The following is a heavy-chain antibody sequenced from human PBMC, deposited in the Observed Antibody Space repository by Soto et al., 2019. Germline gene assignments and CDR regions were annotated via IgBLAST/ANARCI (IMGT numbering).Heavy chain of an antibody. CDR3: ASGLYPGGYYMALE. J-gene: IGHJ1*01. V-gene: IGHV5-10-1*01. Sequence: GESLKTSCKGSGYSFTSYWISWVRQMPGKGRGWMGRSDPSDPDTNYSPSFQGHVTSSADKSISTAYLQCSSVKASDTAMYYCASGLYPGGYYMALEWGQGTLVSVSS. CDR2: SDPSDPDT. D-gene: IGHD3-10*01. CDR1: GYSFTSYW.